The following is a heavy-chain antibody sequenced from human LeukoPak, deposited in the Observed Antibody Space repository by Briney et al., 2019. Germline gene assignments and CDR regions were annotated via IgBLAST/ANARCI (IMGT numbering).Heavy chain of an antibody. CDR3: AINGELYDFWSGLNY. D-gene: IGHD3-3*01. CDR1: GGTFSSYA. CDR2: IIPIFGTA. J-gene: IGHJ4*02. Sequence: VKVSCKASGGTFSSYAISWVRQAPGQGLEWMGRIIPIFGTANYAQKFQGRVTITTDESTSPAYMDLSSLRSEDTAVYYCAINGELYDFWSGLNYWGQGTLVTVSS. V-gene: IGHV1-69*13.